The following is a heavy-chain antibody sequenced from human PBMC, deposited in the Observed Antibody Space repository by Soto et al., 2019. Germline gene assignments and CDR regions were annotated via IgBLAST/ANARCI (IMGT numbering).Heavy chain of an antibody. CDR1: GYTFINYF. CDR2: VDPSRGSA. Sequence: QAQLLQSGAEVKKPGASVKVSCKASGYTFINYFIHWVRQAPGQRLEWIGIVDPSRGSADYAQKFQGRVTMTTDVSTRTFFMDLSSLRSEDTAVYYCARPLIGNTGDFGGQGTTVIVSS. CDR3: ARPLIGNTGDF. V-gene: IGHV1-46*01. J-gene: IGHJ3*01. D-gene: IGHD1-7*01.